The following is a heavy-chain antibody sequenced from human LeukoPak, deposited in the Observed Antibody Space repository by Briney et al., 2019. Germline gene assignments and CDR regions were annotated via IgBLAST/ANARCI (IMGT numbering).Heavy chain of an antibody. CDR3: ARRYMTTSAEDFDY. CDR1: GFTFDDYA. D-gene: IGHD4-11*01. Sequence: GGSLRLSCAASGFTFDDYAMRWVRQAPGKGLEWVSGISWNSGSIGYADSVKGRFTISRDNAKNSLYLQMNSLRAEDTAVYYCARRYMTTSAEDFDYWGQGTLVTVSS. CDR2: ISWNSGSI. V-gene: IGHV3-9*01. J-gene: IGHJ4*02.